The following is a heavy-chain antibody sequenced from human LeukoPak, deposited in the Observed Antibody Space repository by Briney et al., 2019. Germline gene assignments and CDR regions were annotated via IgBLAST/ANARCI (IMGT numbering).Heavy chain of an antibody. J-gene: IGHJ4*02. V-gene: IGHV3-9*01. CDR2: ISWNSGSI. CDR1: GFTFDDYA. D-gene: IGHD2-2*01. CDR3: AKSAATAYYFDY. Sequence: GGSLRLSCAASGFTFDDYAMHWVRQAPGKGPEWVSGISWNSGSIGYADSVKGRFTISRDNAKNSLYLQMNSLRAEDTALYYCAKSAATAYYFDYWGQGTLVTVSS.